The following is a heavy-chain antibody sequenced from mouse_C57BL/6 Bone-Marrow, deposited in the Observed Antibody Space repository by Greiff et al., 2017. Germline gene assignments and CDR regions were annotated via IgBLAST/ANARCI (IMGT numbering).Heavy chain of an antibody. J-gene: IGHJ2*01. CDR1: GFTFSDYG. CDR2: ISHLAYSI. Sequence: EVKLVESGGGLVQPGASLKLSCAASGFTFSDYGMAWVRQAPRKGPEWVAFISHLAYSIYYADTVTGRITISRENAKNTLYLEMSSLRSEDTAMYYCERCYNSNYESYFDDWGQGTTLTVSS. V-gene: IGHV5-15*01. D-gene: IGHD2-5*01. CDR3: ERCYNSNYESYFDD.